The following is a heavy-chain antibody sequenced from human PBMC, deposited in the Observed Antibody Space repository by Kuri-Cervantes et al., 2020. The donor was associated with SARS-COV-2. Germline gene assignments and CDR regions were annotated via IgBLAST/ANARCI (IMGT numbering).Heavy chain of an antibody. Sequence: SGPTLVKPTQTLTLTCTFSGFSLSTSGMCVSWIRQPPGKALEWLARIDWDDDKYYSTSLKTRLTISKDTSKNQVVLTMTNMDPVDTAVYYCTTVSGLLWFGDLLYHFDYWGQGTLVTVSS. CDR2: IDWDDDK. D-gene: IGHD3-10*01. J-gene: IGHJ4*02. V-gene: IGHV2-70*11. CDR3: TTVSGLLWFGDLLYHFDY. CDR1: GFSLSTSGMC.